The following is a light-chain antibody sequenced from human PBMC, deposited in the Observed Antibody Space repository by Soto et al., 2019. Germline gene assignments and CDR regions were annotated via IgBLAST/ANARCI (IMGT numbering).Light chain of an antibody. CDR3: GTWYSSLSAGV. Sequence: QSVLTQPPSVSAAPGQKVTISCSGTSSNIGNNYLSWYQQLPGKAPKLLIYENNKRPSGIPDRLSGSKSGTSATLGITGLQTGDEADYYCGTWYSSLSAGVFGEGTKLTVL. V-gene: IGLV1-51*02. CDR2: ENN. CDR1: SSNIGNNY. J-gene: IGLJ3*02.